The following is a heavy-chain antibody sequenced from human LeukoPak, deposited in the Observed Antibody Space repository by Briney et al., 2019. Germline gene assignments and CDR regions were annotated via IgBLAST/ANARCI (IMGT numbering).Heavy chain of an antibody. V-gene: IGHV3-48*01. CDR3: AREGPIPMDV. CDR2: ISSSSSTI. CDR1: GFTFSSYS. Sequence: GGSLRLSCAASGFTFSSYSMNWVRQAPGKGLEWVSYISSSSSTIYYADSVKGRFTISRDNAKNSLYLLMNSLRAEDTAVYYCAREGPIPMDVWGKGTTVTVSS. J-gene: IGHJ6*03.